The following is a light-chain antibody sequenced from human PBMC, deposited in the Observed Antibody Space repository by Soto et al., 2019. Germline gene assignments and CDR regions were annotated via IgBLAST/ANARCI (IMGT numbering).Light chain of an antibody. V-gene: IGLV1-44*01. CDR3: AAWDGSLNNVL. Sequence: QSVLTQPPSASGTPGQRVIISCSGSGSSIGTNTVNWYRQLPGTAHKLLIYGNNQRPSGVPDRFSGSKSGTSASLAISGLQSEDEADYYCAAWDGSLNNVLFGGGTKLTVL. CDR1: GSSIGTNT. J-gene: IGLJ2*01. CDR2: GNN.